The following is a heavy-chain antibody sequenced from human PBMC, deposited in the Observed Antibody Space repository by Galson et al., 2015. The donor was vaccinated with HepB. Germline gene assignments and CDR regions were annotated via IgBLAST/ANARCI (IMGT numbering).Heavy chain of an antibody. CDR2: IYSGGST. CDR1: GFTVSSNY. J-gene: IGHJ5*02. Sequence: SLRLSCAASGFTVSSNYMSWVRQAPGKGLEWVSVIYSGGSTYYADSGKGRFTIPRHNSKNTLYLQMNSLRAEDTAVYYCARGGLYYFSSGCYGQTWGQGTLVTVSS. D-gene: IGHD3-10*01. V-gene: IGHV3-53*04. CDR3: ARGGLYYFSSGCYGQT.